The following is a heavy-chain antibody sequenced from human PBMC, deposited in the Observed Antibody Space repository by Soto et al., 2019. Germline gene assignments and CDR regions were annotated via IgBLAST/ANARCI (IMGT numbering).Heavy chain of an antibody. J-gene: IGHJ4*02. Sequence: SETLSHTCTVSGGSMRSHYWTWLRQPPGKGLEWIGYISYSGSTYYNPSLKSRVTISADTSRNQFSLKLSSVIAADTAVYYCARADPDASVGYWGQGTLVTVSS. CDR3: ARADPDASVGY. CDR2: ISYSGST. D-gene: IGHD3-16*01. CDR1: GGSMRSHY. V-gene: IGHV4-59*11.